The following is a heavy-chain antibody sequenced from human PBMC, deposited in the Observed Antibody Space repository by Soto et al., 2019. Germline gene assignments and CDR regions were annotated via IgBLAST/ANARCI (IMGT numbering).Heavy chain of an antibody. J-gene: IGHJ4*02. CDR2: INHSGGT. CDR1: GGSFSGYY. Sequence: QVQLQQWGAGLLKPSETLSLTSAVYGGSFSGYYWSWIRQPPVKGLEWIGEINHSGGTNYNPSLKSRVTISVDTSKNQFSLKLSSVTAADTALFYCARLRWEQPWVFDYWGQGTLVTVSS. CDR3: ARLRWEQPWVFDY. D-gene: IGHD1-26*01. V-gene: IGHV4-34*02.